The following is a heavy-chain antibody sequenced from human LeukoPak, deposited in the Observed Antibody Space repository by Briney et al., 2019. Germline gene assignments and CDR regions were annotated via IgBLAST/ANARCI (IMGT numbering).Heavy chain of an antibody. CDR2: ISAYNGNT. D-gene: IGHD3-22*01. J-gene: IGHJ6*02. CDR3: ARDGPTYYYDSSGYKGNLYYYGMDV. Sequence: ASVKVSCKASGYTLTSYDISWVRQAPGQGLEWMGWISAYNGNTNYAQKLQGRVTMTTDTSTSTAYMELRSLRSDDTAVYYCARDGPTYYYDSSGYKGNLYYYGMDVWGQGTTVTVSS. V-gene: IGHV1-18*01. CDR1: GYTLTSYD.